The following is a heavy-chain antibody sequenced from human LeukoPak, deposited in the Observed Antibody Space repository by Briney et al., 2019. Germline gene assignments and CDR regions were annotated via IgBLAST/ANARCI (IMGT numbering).Heavy chain of an antibody. CDR2: IYPGDSDT. CDR3: ARTVYFDFWSGYYTIGGGLDY. D-gene: IGHD3-3*01. V-gene: IGHV5-51*01. CDR1: GYSFTSYW. J-gene: IGHJ4*02. Sequence: GESLKISCKGSGYSFTSYWIGWGRQMPGKGLEWMGIIYPGDSDTRYSPSFQGQVTISADNSISTAILQWSSLKASDHAMYYGARTVYFDFWSGYYTIGGGLDYWGQGTLVTVSS.